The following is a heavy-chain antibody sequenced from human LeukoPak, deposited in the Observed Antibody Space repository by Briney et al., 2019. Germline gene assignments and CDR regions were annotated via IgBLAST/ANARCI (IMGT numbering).Heavy chain of an antibody. CDR2: IYTGGIT. CDR3: ARSGLRYFDWSIV. Sequence: SETLSLTCTVSGGSFSSGSYYWNWLRQPAGKGLEWIGQIYTGGITNYNPSLKSRVTISVDTSKNHFSLKLSSVTAADTAVYYCARSGLRYFDWSIVWGQGTLVTVSS. V-gene: IGHV4-61*09. CDR1: GGSFSSGSYY. D-gene: IGHD3-9*01. J-gene: IGHJ4*02.